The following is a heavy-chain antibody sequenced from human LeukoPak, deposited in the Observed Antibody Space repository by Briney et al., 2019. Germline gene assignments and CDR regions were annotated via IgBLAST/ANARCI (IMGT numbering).Heavy chain of an antibody. V-gene: IGHV4-39*01. CDR1: GGSISSSDHY. CDR2: IYDSGTT. J-gene: IGHJ4*02. Sequence: PSETLSLTCTASGGSISSSDHYWGWIRQSPGMGLEWIGSIYDSGTTYYNPSLKSRVTISVDTSKNQFSLKLSSVTAADTAVYYCARQRRWIQQIWGQGTLVTVSS. CDR3: ARQRRWIQQI. D-gene: IGHD5-24*01.